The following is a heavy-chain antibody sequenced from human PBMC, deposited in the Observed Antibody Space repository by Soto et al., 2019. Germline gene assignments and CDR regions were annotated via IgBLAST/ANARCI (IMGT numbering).Heavy chain of an antibody. V-gene: IGHV1-3*01. CDR3: VRRHVSATGIDWFDH. CDR2: INAANGDT. Sequence: GXSVKGSCKASVYSFTSYGIHWVRQAPGQRLEWMGWINAANGDTKYSPKFQGRVTITRDTSASTAYMELSSLRSEGTAVYYCVRRHVSATGIDWFDHWGQGTLVTVSS. D-gene: IGHD6-13*01. J-gene: IGHJ5*02. CDR1: VYSFTSYG.